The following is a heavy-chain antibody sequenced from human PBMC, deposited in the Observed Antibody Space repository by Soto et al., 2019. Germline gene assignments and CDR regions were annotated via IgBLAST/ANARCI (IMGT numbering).Heavy chain of an antibody. V-gene: IGHV4-39*01. Sequence: PSETLSLTCTVSGDSISSSSYYWGWIRQPPGKGLEFICCFYFSGCTYYNPFFKIRVTISVDTSKNQFSFKLSSVTAADTAVYYCARQTYTDLRFLEWLDTCFDYWGQGTLVTVSS. CDR3: ARQTYTDLRFLEWLDTCFDY. CDR1: GDSISSSSYY. D-gene: IGHD3-3*01. CDR2: FYFSGCT. J-gene: IGHJ4*02.